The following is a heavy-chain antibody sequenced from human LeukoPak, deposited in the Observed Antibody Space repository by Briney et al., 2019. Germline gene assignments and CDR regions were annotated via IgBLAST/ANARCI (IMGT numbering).Heavy chain of an antibody. V-gene: IGHV4-34*01. J-gene: IGHJ4*02. CDR3: ARGTTDEDCSGCSCYYGYFDY. Sequence: SGPRFSTSAAEGRSCSGYYRSWRHQPRGKALGWTGENNHSGSTNYKPSLKSRVTISVDTAKNQFSLKLSTVSAEDTAVYYCARGTTDEDCSGCSCYYGYFDYWGQGTLVIVSS. CDR1: GRSCSGYY. CDR2: NNHSGST. D-gene: IGHD2-15*01.